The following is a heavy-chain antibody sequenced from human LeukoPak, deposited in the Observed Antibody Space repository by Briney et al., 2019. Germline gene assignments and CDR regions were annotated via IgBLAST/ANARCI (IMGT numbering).Heavy chain of an antibody. CDR1: GYSFTNYW. CDR3: ARYGSSGWPYFDY. CDR2: IYPGDPDS. Sequence: GESLKISCKGSGYSFTNYWIGWVRQMPGKGLEWMGIIYPGDPDSRYSPSFQGQVTMSADKSTTTAYLQWSSLKTSDTAMHYCARYGSSGWPYFDYWGQGTLVTVSS. D-gene: IGHD6-19*01. J-gene: IGHJ4*02. V-gene: IGHV5-51*01.